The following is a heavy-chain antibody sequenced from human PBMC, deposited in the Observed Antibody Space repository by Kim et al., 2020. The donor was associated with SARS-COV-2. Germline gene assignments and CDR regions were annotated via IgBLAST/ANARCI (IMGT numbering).Heavy chain of an antibody. CDR3: ARDIQGGRSYGSGSWFDP. CDR1: GGSISSSSYY. D-gene: IGHD3-10*01. J-gene: IGHJ5*02. V-gene: IGHV4-39*07. Sequence: SETLSLTCTVSGGSISSSSYYWGWIRQPPGKGLEWIGSIYYSGSTYYNPSLKSRVTISVDTSKNQFSLKLSSVTAADTAVYYCARDIQGGRSYGSGSWFDPWGQGTLVTVSS. CDR2: IYYSGST.